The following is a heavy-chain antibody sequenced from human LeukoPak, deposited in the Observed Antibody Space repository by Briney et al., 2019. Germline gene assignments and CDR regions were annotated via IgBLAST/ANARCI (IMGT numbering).Heavy chain of an antibody. V-gene: IGHV3-30*18. CDR2: ISYDASNK. J-gene: IGHJ4*02. CDR3: AKGVGGYTIGYYFDY. D-gene: IGHD5-18*01. Sequence: GGSLRLSCAASGFTFNTYGMHWVRQAPGKGLEGVAVISYDASNKNYADPVKGRFTISRDYSKNTVYLQMNSLRAEDTAVYFCAKGVGGYTIGYYFDYWGQGTPVTVSS. CDR1: GFTFNTYG.